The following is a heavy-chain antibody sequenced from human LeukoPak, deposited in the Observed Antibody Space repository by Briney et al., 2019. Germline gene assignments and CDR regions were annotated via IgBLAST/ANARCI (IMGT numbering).Heavy chain of an antibody. V-gene: IGHV3-48*03. D-gene: IGHD3-22*01. CDR1: GFTFSSYE. CDR3: AREVLSTGFPIGTYYYDSSGYRRHFDY. Sequence: PGGSLRLSCAASGFTFSSYEMNWVRQAPGEGLEWVSYISSSGGNIYYADSVKGRFTISRDNDKNSRYLQMNSMRAEDTALYYCAREVLSTGFPIGTYYYDSSGYRRHFDYWGQGTLVTVSS. CDR2: ISSSGGNI. J-gene: IGHJ4*02.